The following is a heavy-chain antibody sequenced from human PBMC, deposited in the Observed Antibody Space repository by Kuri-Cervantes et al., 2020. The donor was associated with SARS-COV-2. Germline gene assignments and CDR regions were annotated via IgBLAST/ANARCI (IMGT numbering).Heavy chain of an antibody. CDR1: GYSFTSYW. CDR3: ASTVAFWSGYYGY. D-gene: IGHD3-3*01. V-gene: IGHV5-10-1*01. J-gene: IGHJ4*02. Sequence: KVSCKGSGYSFTSYWISWVRQMPGKGLEWMGRIDPSDSYTNYSPSFQGHVTISADKSISTAYLQWSSLKASDTAMYYCASTVAFWSGYYGYWGQGTLVTVSS. CDR2: IDPSDSYT.